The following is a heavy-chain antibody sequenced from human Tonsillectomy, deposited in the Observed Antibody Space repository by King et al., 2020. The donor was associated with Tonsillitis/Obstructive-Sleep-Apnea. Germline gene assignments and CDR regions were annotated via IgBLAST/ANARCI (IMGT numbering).Heavy chain of an antibody. CDR2: IYYSGST. V-gene: IGHV4-39*01. J-gene: IGHJ6*02. CDR3: ARRVERRVRYYYDMDV. D-gene: IGHD1-1*01. Sequence: QLQESGPGLVKPSETLSLTCTVSGGSISSSSYYWGWIRQPPGKGLEWIGSIYYSGSTYYNPSLKSRVTISVDTSKNQFSLKLSSVTAADTAVYYCARRVERRVRYYYDMDVWGQGTTVTVSS. CDR1: GGSISSSSYY.